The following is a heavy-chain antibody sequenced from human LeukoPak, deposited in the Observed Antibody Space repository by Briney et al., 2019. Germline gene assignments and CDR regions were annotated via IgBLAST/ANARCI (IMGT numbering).Heavy chain of an antibody. D-gene: IGHD3-22*01. CDR3: AREKAYYYDSRGYYHP. V-gene: IGHV1-69*05. Sequence: SVKVSCKASGGTFSSYAISWVRQAPGQGLEWMGRIIPIFGTANYAQKFQGRVTITTDGSTSTAYMELCSLRSEDTAVYYCAREKAYYYDSRGYYHPWGQGTLVTVSS. CDR1: GGTFSSYA. J-gene: IGHJ4*02. CDR2: IIPIFGTA.